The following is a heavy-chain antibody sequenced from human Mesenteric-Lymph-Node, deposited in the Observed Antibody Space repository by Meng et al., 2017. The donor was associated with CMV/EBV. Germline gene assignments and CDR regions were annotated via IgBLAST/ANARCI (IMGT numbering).Heavy chain of an antibody. V-gene: IGHV4-61*01. Sequence: GSLRLSCTVSGGSVSSGSYYWSWIRQPPGKGLEWIGYIYYSGSTNYNPSLKSRVTISVDTSKNQFSLKLSSVTAADTAVYYCAISWGSSSWPIDYWGQGTLVTVSS. CDR3: AISWGSSSWPIDY. CDR2: IYYSGST. D-gene: IGHD6-13*01. J-gene: IGHJ4*02. CDR1: GGSVSSGSYY.